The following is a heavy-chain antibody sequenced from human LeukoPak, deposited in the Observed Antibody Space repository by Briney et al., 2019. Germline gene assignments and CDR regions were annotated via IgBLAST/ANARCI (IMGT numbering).Heavy chain of an antibody. CDR1: GFTFSKYA. D-gene: IGHD3-3*01. Sequence: GGSLTLSCEASGFTFSKYAVHWVRKAPGKGLLEWVEVVWYDGRREYYGESVKGRFTISRDNSKSTVYLQMNSLRGEDTAVYYCAKDRGYFGVGSPDNWFDRWGQGTLVIASS. CDR3: AKDRGYFGVGSPDNWFDR. CDR2: VWYDGRRE. V-gene: IGHV3-33*06. J-gene: IGHJ5*02.